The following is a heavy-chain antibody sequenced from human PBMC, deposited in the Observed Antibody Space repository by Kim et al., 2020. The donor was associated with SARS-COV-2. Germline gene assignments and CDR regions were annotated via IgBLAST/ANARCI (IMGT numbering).Heavy chain of an antibody. Sequence: GGSLRLSCAASGFTFSSYAMHWVRQAPGKGLEWVAVISYDGSNKYYADSVKGRFTISRDNSKNTLYLQMNSLRAEDTAVYYCARDSTISFEIYYMDVWGKGTTVTVSS. D-gene: IGHD3-16*01. V-gene: IGHV3-30-3*01. CDR1: GFTFSSYA. CDR2: ISYDGSNK. J-gene: IGHJ6*03. CDR3: ARDSTISFEIYYMDV.